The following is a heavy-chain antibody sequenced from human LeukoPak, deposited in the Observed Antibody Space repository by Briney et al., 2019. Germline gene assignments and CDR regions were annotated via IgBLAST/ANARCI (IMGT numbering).Heavy chain of an antibody. CDR3: TTPQAEYCSSTSCRILYYYYYMDV. CDR1: GFTFSNAW. CDR2: IKSKTDGGTT. Sequence: GGSLRLSCAASGFTFSNAWMSWVRQAPGKGLEWVGRIKSKTDGGTTDYAAPVKGRFTISRDDSKNTLYLQMNSLKTEDTAVYYCTTPQAEYCSSTSCRILYYYYYMDVWGKGTTVTISS. D-gene: IGHD2-2*01. J-gene: IGHJ6*03. V-gene: IGHV3-15*01.